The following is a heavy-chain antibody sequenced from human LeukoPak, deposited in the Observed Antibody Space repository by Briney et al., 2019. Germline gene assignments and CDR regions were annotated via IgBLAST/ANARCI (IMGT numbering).Heavy chain of an antibody. CDR1: GFTFSSYG. CDR3: ASRDYGDYGTTSQGSDAFDI. V-gene: IGHV3-33*01. CDR2: IWYDGSKK. J-gene: IGHJ3*02. Sequence: GGSLRLSCAAAGFTFSSYGMHWVRQAPGKGLEWVAVIWYDGSKKYYAVSVKGRFTISRENSKNTLYLQMNSRRAEDTAVYYCASRDYGDYGTTSQGSDAFDIWGQGTMVTVSS. D-gene: IGHD4-17*01.